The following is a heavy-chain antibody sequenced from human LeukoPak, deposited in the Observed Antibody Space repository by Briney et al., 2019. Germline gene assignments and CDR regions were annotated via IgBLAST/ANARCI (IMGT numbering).Heavy chain of an antibody. CDR1: GFTFGSYT. V-gene: IGHV3-23*01. Sequence: GGSLRLSCAASGFTFGSYTMTWVRQAPGRGLEWVSAISGSGGSTYFADSVKGRFIISRDNSKNTVYLQMNSLRAEDTAVYYCAKDFTTGTLTYRCHGMDVWGKGTTVTVSS. J-gene: IGHJ6*04. CDR2: ISGSGGST. CDR3: AKDFTTGTLTYRCHGMDV. D-gene: IGHD1-1*01.